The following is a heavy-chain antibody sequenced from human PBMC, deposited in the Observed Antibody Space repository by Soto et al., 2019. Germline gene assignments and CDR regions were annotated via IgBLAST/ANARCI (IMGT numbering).Heavy chain of an antibody. V-gene: IGHV4-59*01. CDR3: AGMSFTGFGELFDNFYFSGMDV. D-gene: IGHD3-3*01. Sequence: KTSETLSLTCNVSGGSISTYYWTWIRQPPGKGLEWIGHIYSSGRANYNPSVQSRVTISLDTSKNHFSLNLSSVTAADTAVYYCAGMSFTGFGELFDNFYFSGMDVWGQGTTVTVS. CDR2: IYSSGRA. CDR1: GGSISTYY. J-gene: IGHJ6*02.